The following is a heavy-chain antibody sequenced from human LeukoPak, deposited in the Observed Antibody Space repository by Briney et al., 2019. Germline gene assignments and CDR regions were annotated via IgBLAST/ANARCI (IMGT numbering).Heavy chain of an antibody. V-gene: IGHV4-30-2*01. CDR2: IYHSGST. Sequence: PSQTLSLTCTVSGGSISSGGYYWSWIRQPPGKGLEWIGYIYHSGSTYYNPSLKSRVTISVDRSKNQFSLKLGSVTAADTAVYYCARARSGWYDYWGQGTLVTVSS. D-gene: IGHD6-19*01. J-gene: IGHJ4*02. CDR1: GGSISSGGYY. CDR3: ARARSGWYDY.